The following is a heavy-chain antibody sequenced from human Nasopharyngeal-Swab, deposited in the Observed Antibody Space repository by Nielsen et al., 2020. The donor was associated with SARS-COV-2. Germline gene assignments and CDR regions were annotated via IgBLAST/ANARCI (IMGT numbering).Heavy chain of an antibody. Sequence: GGSLRLSCAASGFTFSSCAMSWVRQALGKGLEWVSAISGSGGSTYYADSVKGRFTISRDNSKNTLYLQMNSLRAEDTAVYYCAKDQGEHFWSGYWEFDYWGQGTLVTVSS. V-gene: IGHV3-23*01. D-gene: IGHD3-3*02. CDR3: AKDQGEHFWSGYWEFDY. CDR1: GFTFSSCA. CDR2: ISGSGGST. J-gene: IGHJ4*02.